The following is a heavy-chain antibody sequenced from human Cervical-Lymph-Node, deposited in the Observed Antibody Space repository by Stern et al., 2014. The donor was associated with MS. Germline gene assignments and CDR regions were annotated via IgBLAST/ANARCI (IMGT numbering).Heavy chain of an antibody. CDR3: ARDPHYYDSTGYCMDV. Sequence: QVHLVQSGAEVKKPGASVKGSCKASGYTFTTYAIHWVRQAAGQSLEWMGWINAANGNTRYSHKFQDRVTITRDTSTSTAYMELSSLRSEDTAVYYCARDPHYYDSTGYCMDVWGQGTTVTVSS. CDR2: INAANGNT. D-gene: IGHD3-22*01. J-gene: IGHJ6*02. CDR1: GYTFTTYA. V-gene: IGHV1-3*01.